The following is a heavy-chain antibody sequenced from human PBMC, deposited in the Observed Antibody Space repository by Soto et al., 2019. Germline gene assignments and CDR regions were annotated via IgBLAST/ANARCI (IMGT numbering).Heavy chain of an antibody. CDR2: INPNSGGT. CDR3: ARRKGGYYDSSGYHYYLDY. D-gene: IGHD3-22*01. J-gene: IGHJ4*02. CDR1: GYTFTGYY. Sequence: ASVKVSCKSSGYTFTGYYMHCVRQSPGQGLEWMGWINPNSGGTKSAQRFQGRVTMTRDTSISTAYMELSRLRSDDTAVYYCARRKGGYYDSSGYHYYLDYWGQGTLVTVSS. V-gene: IGHV1-2*02.